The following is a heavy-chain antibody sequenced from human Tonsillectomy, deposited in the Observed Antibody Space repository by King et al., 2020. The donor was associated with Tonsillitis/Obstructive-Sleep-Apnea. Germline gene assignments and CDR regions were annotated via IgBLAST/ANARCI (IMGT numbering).Heavy chain of an antibody. CDR2: ISADGGTT. V-gene: IGHV3-43*02. Sequence: VQLVESGGGVVQPGGSLRLSCAASGFIFDDYSIHWVRQVPGKGLEWVSLISADGGTTYYADSVKGRFTISRDNSKNSLYLQMISLRTEDTALYYCAKDYYDGSGYYQSDLSAFDIWGQGTMVTVSS. CDR1: GFIFDDYS. J-gene: IGHJ3*02. CDR3: AKDYYDGSGYYQSDLSAFDI. D-gene: IGHD3-22*01.